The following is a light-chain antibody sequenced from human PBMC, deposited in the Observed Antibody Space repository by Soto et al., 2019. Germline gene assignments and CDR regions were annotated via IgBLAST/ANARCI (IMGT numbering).Light chain of an antibody. CDR2: MAS. CDR3: QQHNTYPAT. J-gene: IGKJ1*01. V-gene: IGKV1-5*03. Sequence: DIQMTQSPSTLSASVGDTVTITCRASQSVSTWLAWYQQKPGKAPKLLIYMASTLESGVPSRFSGSASGTEFTLTISSLEPDDFATYYCQQHNTYPATFGQGNKVEIK. CDR1: QSVSTW.